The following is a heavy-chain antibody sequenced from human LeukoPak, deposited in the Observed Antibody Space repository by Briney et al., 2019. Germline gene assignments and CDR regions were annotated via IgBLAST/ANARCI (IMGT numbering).Heavy chain of an antibody. CDR1: GFTFSSYS. CDR2: ISSSSSYI. J-gene: IGHJ3*02. D-gene: IGHD6-13*01. V-gene: IGHV3-21*01. Sequence: PGGSLRLSCAASGFTFSSYSMNWVRQAPGKGLEWVSSISSSSSYIYYADSVKGRFTISRDNAKNSLYLQMNSLRAEDTAVYYCARDNVIAAAADDAFDIRGQGTMVTVSS. CDR3: ARDNVIAAAADDAFDI.